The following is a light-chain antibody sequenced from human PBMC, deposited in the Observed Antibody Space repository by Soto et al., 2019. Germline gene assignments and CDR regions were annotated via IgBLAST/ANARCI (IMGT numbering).Light chain of an antibody. Sequence: DIQMTQSPSTMSASVGDRVTITCRTSQSIDSWLARYHQKPGKAPKFLMYKASNLESGVPLRFSGSGSETEFTLTISSLQPDDFAIYYCQHYKSYPWTFGQGTKVELK. V-gene: IGKV1-5*03. CDR1: QSIDSW. CDR3: QHYKSYPWT. J-gene: IGKJ1*01. CDR2: KAS.